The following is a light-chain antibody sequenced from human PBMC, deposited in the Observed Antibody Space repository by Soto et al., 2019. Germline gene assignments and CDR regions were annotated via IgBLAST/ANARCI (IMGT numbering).Light chain of an antibody. V-gene: IGKV1-9*01. J-gene: IGKJ1*01. Sequence: IQLTQSPSSLSASVGYSFTITCRASQGISSFLAWYQQKPGKAPKLLIYAASTLQSGVPSRFSGSGSGTDFTLTIRSLQPDDFATYYCQQYNRYSPWAFGQGTKGDIK. CDR2: AAS. CDR1: QGISSF. CDR3: QQYNRYSPWA.